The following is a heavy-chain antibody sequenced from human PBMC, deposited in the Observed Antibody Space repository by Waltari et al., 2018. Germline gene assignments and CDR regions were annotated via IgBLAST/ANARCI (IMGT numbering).Heavy chain of an antibody. CDR3: ASVIALAGARPAY. D-gene: IGHD6-19*01. J-gene: IGHJ4*02. V-gene: IGHV3-9*01. CDR1: LFTIYYSA. Sequence: VQLVESGGDFVQPVRSRTLSCVPSLFTIYYSAMHWVRQVPGKGTEWVSGISWNSVRTAYADSVKGRFTISRDKAKNSLFLEMNSLRVEDTAFYYCASVIALAGARPAYWGQGTLVTVSS. CDR2: ISWNSVRT.